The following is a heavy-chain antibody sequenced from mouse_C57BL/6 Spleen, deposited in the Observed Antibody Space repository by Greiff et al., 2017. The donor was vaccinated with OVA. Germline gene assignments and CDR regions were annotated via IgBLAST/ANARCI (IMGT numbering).Heavy chain of an antibody. CDR1: GYTFTDYN. V-gene: IGHV1-18*01. Sequence: EVQLQQSGPELVKPGASVKIPCKASGYTFTDYNMDWVKQSHGKSLEWIGDINPNNGGTIYNQKFKGKATLTVDKSSSTAYMELRSLTSEDTAVYYCARRSFSQNFDYWGQGTTLTVSS. J-gene: IGHJ2*01. D-gene: IGHD6-2*01. CDR2: INPNNGGT. CDR3: ARRSFSQNFDY.